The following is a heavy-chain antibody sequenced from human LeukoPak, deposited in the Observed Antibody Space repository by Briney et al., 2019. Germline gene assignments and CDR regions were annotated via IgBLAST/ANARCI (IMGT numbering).Heavy chain of an antibody. Sequence: GASVKVSCKASGYTFTGYYMHWVRQAPGQGLEWMGWINPNSGGTNYAQKFQGRVTMTRDTSISTAYMELSRLRSDDTAVYYCARQVVPAAMLPWFDPRGQGTLVTVSS. V-gene: IGHV1-2*02. CDR3: ARQVVPAAMLPWFDP. CDR1: GYTFTGYY. J-gene: IGHJ5*02. D-gene: IGHD2-2*01. CDR2: INPNSGGT.